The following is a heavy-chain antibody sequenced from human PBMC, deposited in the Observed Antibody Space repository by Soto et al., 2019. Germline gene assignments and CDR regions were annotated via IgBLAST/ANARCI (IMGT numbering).Heavy chain of an antibody. D-gene: IGHD6-19*01. CDR1: GGSVNSRGFY. CDR2: MAFDGRT. CDR3: AKLPDTCGWPFDL. V-gene: IGHV4-61*08. J-gene: IGHJ4*02. Sequence: SETLSLTCSVSGGSVNSRGFYWTWIRQPPGKGLEWIGYMAFDGRTNYNPSLNSRVTISQDTSKNQFSLKLGSVTAADTAIYYCAKLPDTCGWPFDLWGRGPRVTVSS.